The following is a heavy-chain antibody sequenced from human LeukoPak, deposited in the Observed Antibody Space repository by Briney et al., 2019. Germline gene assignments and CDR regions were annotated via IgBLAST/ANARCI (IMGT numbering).Heavy chain of an antibody. CDR1: GGTFSSYA. CDR2: IIPIFGTA. Sequence: ASVKVSCKASGGTFSSYAISWVRQAPGQGLEWMGGIIPIFGTANYAQKFQGRVTITADESTSTAYMELSSLRSEDTAVYYCASPPRSYYDSRDHGGFDYWGQGTLVTVSS. CDR3: ASPPRSYYDSRDHGGFDY. J-gene: IGHJ4*02. V-gene: IGHV1-69*01. D-gene: IGHD3-22*01.